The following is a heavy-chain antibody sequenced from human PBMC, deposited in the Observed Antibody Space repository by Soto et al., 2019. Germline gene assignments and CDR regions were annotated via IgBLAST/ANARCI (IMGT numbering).Heavy chain of an antibody. CDR1: GGSISSSC. CDR3: ARTYGSGNWFDP. J-gene: IGHJ5*02. D-gene: IGHD3-10*01. CDR2: LYHSGST. Sequence: SETLSLTCTVSGGSISSSCWSWIRQPPGKGLEWIGYLYHSGSTNYNPSLRSRVSISVDTSKNQFSLTLSSVTAADTAVYYCARTYGSGNWFDPWGQGTLVTVSS. V-gene: IGHV4-59*01.